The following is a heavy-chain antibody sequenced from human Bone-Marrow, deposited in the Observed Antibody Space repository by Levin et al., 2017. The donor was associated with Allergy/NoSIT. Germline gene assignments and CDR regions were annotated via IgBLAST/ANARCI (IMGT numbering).Heavy chain of an antibody. D-gene: IGHD2/OR15-2a*01. CDR1: GYTLTELS. V-gene: IGHV1-24*01. Sequence: WASVKVSCKVSGYTLTELSMHWVRQAPGKGLEWMGGFDPEDGETIYAQKFQGRVTMTEDTSTDTAYMELSSLRSEDTAVYYCATFSSAKKGLPFDYWGQGTLVTVSS. CDR3: ATFSSAKKGLPFDY. CDR2: FDPEDGET. J-gene: IGHJ4*02.